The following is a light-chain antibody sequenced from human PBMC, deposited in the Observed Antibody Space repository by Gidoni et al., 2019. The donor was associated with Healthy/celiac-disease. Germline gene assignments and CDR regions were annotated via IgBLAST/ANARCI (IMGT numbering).Light chain of an antibody. CDR3: MQALQIALT. Sequence: DIVMTQSPLSLPVTPGEPASISCRSSQSLLHSNGYTDLDWYLQKPGQSPQLLIYLGSNRASGVPDRFSGSGSGTDFTLKISRVEAEDVGVYYCMQALQIALTFGGGTKVEIK. V-gene: IGKV2-28*01. CDR1: QSLLHSNGYTD. J-gene: IGKJ4*01. CDR2: LGS.